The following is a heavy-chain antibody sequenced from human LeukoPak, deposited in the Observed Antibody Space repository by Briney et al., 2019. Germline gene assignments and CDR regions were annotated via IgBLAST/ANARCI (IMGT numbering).Heavy chain of an antibody. CDR3: ARGGRDGYTLYPLDY. D-gene: IGHD5-24*01. CDR1: GGSISSYY. V-gene: IGHV4-59*08. J-gene: IGHJ4*02. CDR2: IYYSGST. Sequence: SETLSLACTVSGGSISSYYWSWIRQPPGKGLEWIGYIYYSGSTNYNPSLKSRVTISVDTSKNQLSLKLRSVTAADTAVYYCARGGRDGYTLYPLDYWGQGTLVTVSS.